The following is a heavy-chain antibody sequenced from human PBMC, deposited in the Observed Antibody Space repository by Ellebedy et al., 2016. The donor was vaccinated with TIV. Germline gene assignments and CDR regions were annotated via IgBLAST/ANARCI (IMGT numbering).Heavy chain of an antibody. J-gene: IGHJ4*02. CDR2: VTHTGGT. V-gene: IGHV4-4*02. Sequence: SETLSLXXAVSGDSINNDNWWSWVRQPPGKGLEWIGEVTHTGGTNYNPSLESRVTMSLDTSENQFSLKLNSVNVADTAVYYCARGFPAAWELAGAWGQGTLVTVSA. CDR1: GDSINNDNW. CDR3: ARGFPAAWELAGA. D-gene: IGHD6-19*01.